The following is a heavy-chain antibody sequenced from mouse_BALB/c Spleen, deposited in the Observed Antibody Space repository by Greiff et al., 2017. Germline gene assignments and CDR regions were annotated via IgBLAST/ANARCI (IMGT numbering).Heavy chain of an antibody. V-gene: IGHV1-7*01. CDR2: INPSTGYT. Sequence: VQLQQSGAELAKPGASVKMSCKASGYTFTSYWMHWVKQRPGQGLEWIGYINPSTGYTEYNQKFKDKATLTADKSSSTAYMQLSSLTSEDSAVYYCARGVPFAYWGQGTLVTVSA. CDR3: ARGVPFAY. J-gene: IGHJ3*01. D-gene: IGHD2-14*01. CDR1: GYTFTSYW.